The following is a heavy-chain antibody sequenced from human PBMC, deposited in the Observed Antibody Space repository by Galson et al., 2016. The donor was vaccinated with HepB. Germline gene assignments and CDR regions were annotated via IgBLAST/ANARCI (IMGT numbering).Heavy chain of an antibody. D-gene: IGHD3-22*01. Sequence: SETLSLTCTVSGGSISSYYWSWIRQPPGKGLEWIGYIYYSGSTNYNPSLKSRVTISVDRSKNQFSLKLSSVTAADTAVYYCGRSLYDSSVYPSDYWGQGTLVTVSS. CDR2: IYYSGST. V-gene: IGHV4-59*01. CDR1: GGSISSYY. J-gene: IGHJ4*02. CDR3: GRSLYDSSVYPSDY.